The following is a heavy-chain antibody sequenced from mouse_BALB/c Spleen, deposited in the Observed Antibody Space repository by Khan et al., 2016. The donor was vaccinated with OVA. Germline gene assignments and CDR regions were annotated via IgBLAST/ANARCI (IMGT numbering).Heavy chain of an antibody. V-gene: IGHV5-15*02. CDR3: ARGGGTAPFTY. D-gene: IGHD1-2*01. CDR1: GFTFSDYG. Sequence: EVELVESGGGLVQPGGSRKLSCAASGFTFSDYGMAWVRQAPGKRPEWVAFISDLAYTIYYADTVTGRFTISRENAKNTLYLDMSSLRSEDTSIFYCARGGGTAPFTYWGLGTLVTVSA. CDR2: ISDLAYTI. J-gene: IGHJ3*01.